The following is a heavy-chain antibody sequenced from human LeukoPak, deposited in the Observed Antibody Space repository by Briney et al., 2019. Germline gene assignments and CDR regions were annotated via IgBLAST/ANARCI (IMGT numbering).Heavy chain of an antibody. J-gene: IGHJ4*02. Sequence: ASVKVSCKASGYTFTGYYMHWVRQAPGQGLEWMGSINPNSGGTNYAQKFQGRVTMTRDTSITTACMELSSLRSDDTAVYYCARDYIFHGSGSFFDYWGLGTQVTVSS. CDR1: GYTFTGYY. CDR3: ARDYIFHGSGSFFDY. D-gene: IGHD3-10*01. V-gene: IGHV1-2*02. CDR2: INPNSGGT.